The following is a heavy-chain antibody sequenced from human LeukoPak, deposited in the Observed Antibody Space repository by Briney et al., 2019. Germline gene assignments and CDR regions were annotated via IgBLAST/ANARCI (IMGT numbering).Heavy chain of an antibody. D-gene: IGHD3-10*01. Sequence: SQTLSLTCAISGDSVSSNSAAWNWIRRSPSRGLEWLGRTYYRSKWYNDYAVSVKSRITINPDTSKNQFSLQLNSVTPEDTAVYYCARNNGSGARRAKSYFDYWGQGTLVTVSS. CDR3: ARNNGSGARRAKSYFDY. J-gene: IGHJ4*02. CDR2: TYYRSKWYN. V-gene: IGHV6-1*01. CDR1: GDSVSSNSAA.